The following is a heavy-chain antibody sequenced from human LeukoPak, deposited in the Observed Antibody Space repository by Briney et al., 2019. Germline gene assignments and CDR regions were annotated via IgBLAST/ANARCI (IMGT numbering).Heavy chain of an antibody. CDR1: GGSFSGYY. V-gene: IGHV4-59*01. CDR2: IYYSGST. CDR3: ARVRRDGYNYYFDY. J-gene: IGHJ4*02. Sequence: SETLSLTCAVYGGSFSGYYWSWIRQPPGKGLEWIGYIYYSGSTNYNPSLKSRVTISVGTSKNQFSLKLSSVTAADTAVYYCARVRRDGYNYYFDYWGQGTLVTVSS. D-gene: IGHD5-24*01.